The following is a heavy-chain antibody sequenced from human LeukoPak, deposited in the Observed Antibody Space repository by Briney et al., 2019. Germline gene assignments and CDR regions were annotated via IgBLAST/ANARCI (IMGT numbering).Heavy chain of an antibody. D-gene: IGHD3-10*01. CDR1: XXXXSSYY. Sequence: SETLXLXXXXSXXXXSSYYWSWIRXPPGKGLEWIGYIYYSGSTNYNPSLKSRVTISVDTSKNQFSLKLSSVTAADTAVYYCARHTMVRGVIDYWGQGTLVTVSS. J-gene: IGHJ4*02. CDR2: IYYSGST. CDR3: ARHTMVRGVIDY. V-gene: IGHV4-59*08.